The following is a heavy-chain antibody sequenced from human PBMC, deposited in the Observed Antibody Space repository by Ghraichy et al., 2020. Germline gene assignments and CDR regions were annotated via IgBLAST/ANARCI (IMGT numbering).Heavy chain of an antibody. V-gene: IGHV4-34*01. CDR3: ARGPHNYGMDV. J-gene: IGHJ6*02. CDR1: GGSFSGYY. Sequence: SETLSLTCAVYGGSFSGYYWSWIRQPPGKGLEWIGEIKYNGSTNYNPSLKSRVTVSVYTSMNQFSLKLRSVTAADTAVYYCARGPHNYGMDVWGQGTTVTVSS. CDR2: IKYNGST.